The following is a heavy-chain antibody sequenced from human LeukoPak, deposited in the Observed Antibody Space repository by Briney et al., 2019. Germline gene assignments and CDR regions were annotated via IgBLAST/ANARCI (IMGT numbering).Heavy chain of an antibody. J-gene: IGHJ5*02. CDR2: INHSGST. V-gene: IGHV4-34*01. CDR3: ARVRSAYCGGDCYRRWFDP. D-gene: IGHD2-21*02. Sequence: SETLSLTCAVYGGSFSGYYWSWIRQPPGKGLEWIGEINHSGSTNYNPSLKSRVTISVDTSKNQFSLKLSSVTAADTAVYYCARVRSAYCGGDCYRRWFDPWGQGTLVTVSS. CDR1: GGSFSGYY.